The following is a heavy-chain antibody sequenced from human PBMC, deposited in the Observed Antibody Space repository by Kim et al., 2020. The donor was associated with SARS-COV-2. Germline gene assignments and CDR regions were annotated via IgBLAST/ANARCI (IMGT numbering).Heavy chain of an antibody. V-gene: IGHV3-30*18. D-gene: IGHD3-22*01. J-gene: IGHJ4*02. CDR2: ISYDGSNK. Sequence: GGSLRLSCAASGFTFSSYGMHWVRQAPGKGLEWVAVISYDGSNKYYADSVKGRFTISRDNSKNTLYLQMNSLRAEDTAVYYCAKDFSVGATTYYYDSSVYWGQGTLVTVSS. CDR1: GFTFSSYG. CDR3: AKDFSVGATTYYYDSSVY.